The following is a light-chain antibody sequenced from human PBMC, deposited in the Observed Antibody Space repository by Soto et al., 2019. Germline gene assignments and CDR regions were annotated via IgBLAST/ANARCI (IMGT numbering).Light chain of an antibody. J-gene: IGLJ3*02. CDR3: SSYTSSSTQRV. CDR2: DVS. V-gene: IGLV2-14*01. CDR1: SSDVGGYNS. Sequence: QSALTQPASVSGSPGQSITISCTGTSSDVGGYNSVSWYQQHPGKAPKLMIYDVSNRPSGVSNRFSGSKSGNTASLTISGLQAEDEADYYCSSYTSSSTQRVFGGGTKLTVL.